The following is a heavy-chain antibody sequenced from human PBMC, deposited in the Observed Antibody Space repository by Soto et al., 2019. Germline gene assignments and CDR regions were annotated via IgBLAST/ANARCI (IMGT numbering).Heavy chain of an antibody. Sequence: QVQLQESGPGLVKPSETLSLTCTVSGGSINSYYWSWIRQPPGEGLEWLGYIYYSGNTNYNPSLKNRVTISVDTSKKQFSLKLNSVTAADTAVYYCARHRGGVIVSNYWYFDLWGPGTLVTVSS. J-gene: IGHJ2*01. CDR2: IYYSGNT. D-gene: IGHD3-16*02. V-gene: IGHV4-59*08. CDR3: ARHRGGVIVSNYWYFDL. CDR1: GGSINSYY.